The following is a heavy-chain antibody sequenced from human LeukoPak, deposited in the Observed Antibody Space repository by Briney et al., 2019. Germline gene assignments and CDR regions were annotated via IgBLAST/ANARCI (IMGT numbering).Heavy chain of an antibody. CDR2: FGSAGDT. Sequence: GGSLRLSCETSGFPFSAYDMHWVRQAPGKGLEWVSAFGSAGDTYYPGAVRGRFTISRDYAKNSLYLQMNSLRTGDTAVYFCVRGTLPGDNWYFDLWGRGTLVTVAS. D-gene: IGHD1/OR15-1a*01. CDR3: VRGTLPGDNWYFDL. CDR1: GFPFSAYD. J-gene: IGHJ2*01. V-gene: IGHV3-13*01.